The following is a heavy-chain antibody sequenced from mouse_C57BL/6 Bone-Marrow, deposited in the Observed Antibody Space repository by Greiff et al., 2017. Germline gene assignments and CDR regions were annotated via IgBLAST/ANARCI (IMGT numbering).Heavy chain of an antibody. CDR2: ISNGGGST. CDR1: GFTFSDYY. CDR3: ARPYYYGSSYGFAY. V-gene: IGHV5-12*01. J-gene: IGHJ3*01. D-gene: IGHD1-1*01. Sequence: EVQLVESGGGLVQPGGSLKLSCAASGFTFSDYYMYWVRQTPEKRLEWVAYISNGGGSTYYPDTVKGRFTISRDNAKNTLYLQMSRLKSEDTAMYYCARPYYYGSSYGFAYWGQGTLVTVSA.